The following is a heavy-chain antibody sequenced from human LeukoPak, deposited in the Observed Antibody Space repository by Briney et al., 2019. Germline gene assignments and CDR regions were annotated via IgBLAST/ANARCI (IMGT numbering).Heavy chain of an antibody. V-gene: IGHV1-18*01. CDR1: GYTFTSFG. J-gene: IGHJ4*02. Sequence: ASVKVSCKASGYTFTSFGIGWVRQAPGQGLEWMGWISASTANTNYAQGLQDRVTMTTDPSTSTASMELRRLRSDATAVYYCARVPYRSAWYEWSTGPHPYFDHWGQGTLVTVSS. D-gene: IGHD6-19*01. CDR2: ISASTANT. CDR3: ARVPYRSAWYEWSTGPHPYFDH.